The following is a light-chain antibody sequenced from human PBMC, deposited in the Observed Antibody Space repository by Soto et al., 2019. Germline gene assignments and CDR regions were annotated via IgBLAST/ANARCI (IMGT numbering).Light chain of an antibody. CDR3: TAFSANRVYR. CDR1: SNDIGSYDY. J-gene: IGLJ1*01. CDR2: GVH. V-gene: IGLV2-14*03. Sequence: QSALTQPISVSGSPGQTITISCTGNSNDIGSYDYVCWYQQHPGKAPRLLIPGVHNRSPAISGRFSASKSGLTASLTISGVRAEEESEYYCTAFSANRVYRFGPGTKVTV.